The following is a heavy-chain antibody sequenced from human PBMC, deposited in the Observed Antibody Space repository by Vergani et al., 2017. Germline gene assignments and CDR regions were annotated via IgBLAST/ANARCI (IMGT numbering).Heavy chain of an antibody. V-gene: IGHV3-21*01. CDR3: AGSEGIAAAGDLDY. D-gene: IGHD6-13*01. Sequence: EVQLVESGGGLVKPGGSLRLSCAASGFTFSSYSMNWVRQAPGKGLEWVSSISSSSSYIYYADSVKGRFTISRDNAKNSLYLQMNSLRAEDTAVYYCAGSEGIAAAGDLDYWGQGTLVTVSS. CDR1: GFTFSSYS. J-gene: IGHJ4*02. CDR2: ISSSSSYI.